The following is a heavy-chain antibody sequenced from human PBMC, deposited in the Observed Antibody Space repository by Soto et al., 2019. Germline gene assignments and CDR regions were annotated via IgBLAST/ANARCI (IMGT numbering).Heavy chain of an antibody. Sequence: PGGSLRLSXAASGFTSSDHYMDWVRQAPGKGLEWVGRTRSKANSYTTEYAASVKGRFTISRDDSKNSLYLQMNSLRTDDTAVYYCARGLDSNYEAWGQGTLVTVSS. CDR1: GFTSSDHY. D-gene: IGHD4-4*01. J-gene: IGHJ5*02. CDR2: TRSKANSYTT. CDR3: ARGLDSNYEA. V-gene: IGHV3-72*01.